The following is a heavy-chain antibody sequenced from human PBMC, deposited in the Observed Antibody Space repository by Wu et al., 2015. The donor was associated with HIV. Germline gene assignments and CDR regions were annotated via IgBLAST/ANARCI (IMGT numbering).Heavy chain of an antibody. Sequence: QVQLLQSGAEVRKPGASVKVSCKISGYTFNVFNINWVRQISGLGLEWMGWMNPKSGSTGYSPKFQGRVSMTRDTSISTAYLEVNRLASEDTAVYYCVRVGVLMTSGRKLLELFYNTWGQGHPGHRLV. J-gene: IGHJ1*01. CDR1: GYTFNVFN. CDR2: MNPKSGST. CDR3: VRVGVLMTSGRKLLELFYNT. V-gene: IGHV1-8*02. D-gene: IGHD3-10*01.